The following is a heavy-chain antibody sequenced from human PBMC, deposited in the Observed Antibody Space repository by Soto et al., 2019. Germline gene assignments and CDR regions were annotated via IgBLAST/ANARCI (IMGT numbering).Heavy chain of an antibody. J-gene: IGHJ5*02. V-gene: IGHV4-59*01. CDR2: IYYSGST. CDR1: GDSISSYY. Sequence: PSETLSLTCTVSGDSISSYYWSWFRQPPGKGLEWIGYIYYSGSTNYNPSLKSRVTISVDTSKNQFSLKLSSVTAADTAVYYCARVLSRVGALNWFDPWGQGTLVTVSS. CDR3: ARVLSRVGALNWFDP. D-gene: IGHD1-26*01.